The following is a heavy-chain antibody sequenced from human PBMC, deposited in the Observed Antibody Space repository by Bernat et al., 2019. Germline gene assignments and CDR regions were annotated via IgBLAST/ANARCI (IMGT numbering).Heavy chain of an antibody. V-gene: IGHV1-46*03. D-gene: IGHD2-2*01. CDR3: AREHIVVVPAAKRPGGSDY. CDR2: INPSGGST. J-gene: IGHJ4*02. CDR1: GYTFTSYY. Sequence: QVQLVQSGAEVKKPGASVKVSCKASGYTFTSYYMHWVRQAPGQGLEWMGIINPSGGSTSYAQKFQGRVTMTRDTSTSTVYMELSSLRSEDTAVYYCAREHIVVVPAAKRPGGSDYWGQGTLVTVSS.